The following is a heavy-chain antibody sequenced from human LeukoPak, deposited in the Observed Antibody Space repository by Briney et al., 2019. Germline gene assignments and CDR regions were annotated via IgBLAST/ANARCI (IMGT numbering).Heavy chain of an antibody. D-gene: IGHD2-21*02. Sequence: PSETLSLTCTVSGGSISSYYWSWIRQPPGKGLEWVGYIYYSGSTNYNPSLKSRVTISVDTSKNQFSLKLSSVTAADTAVYYCARHPAECGGDCYYNWFDPWGQGTLVTVSS. CDR3: ARHPAECGGDCYYNWFDP. J-gene: IGHJ5*02. V-gene: IGHV4-59*08. CDR2: IYYSGST. CDR1: GGSISSYY.